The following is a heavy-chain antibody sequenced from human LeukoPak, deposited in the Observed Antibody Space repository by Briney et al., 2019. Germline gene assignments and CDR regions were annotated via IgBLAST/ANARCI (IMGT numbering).Heavy chain of an antibody. CDR1: GYTFTTYY. V-gene: IGHV1-2*02. D-gene: IGHD3-22*01. Sequence: VASVKVSCKASGYTFTTYYMHWVRQAPGQGLEWMGWINPNSGGTNYAQKFQGRVTMTRDTSISTAYMELSRLRSDDTAVYYCARVIFYYYGMDVWGQGTTVTVSS. CDR3: ARVIFYYYGMDV. CDR2: INPNSGGT. J-gene: IGHJ6*02.